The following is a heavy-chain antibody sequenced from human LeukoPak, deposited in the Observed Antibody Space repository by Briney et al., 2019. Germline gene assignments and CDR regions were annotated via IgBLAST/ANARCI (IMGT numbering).Heavy chain of an antibody. D-gene: IGHD6-19*01. J-gene: IGHJ6*02. CDR3: ATPGIAVAGSHYYYYGMDV. Sequence: GASVKVSCTVSGYTLTELSMHWVRQAPGKGLEWMGGFDPGDGETIYAQKFQGRVTMTEDTSTDTAYMELSSLRSEDTAVYYCATPGIAVAGSHYYYYGMDVWGQGTTVTVSS. CDR1: GYTLTELS. CDR2: FDPGDGET. V-gene: IGHV1-24*01.